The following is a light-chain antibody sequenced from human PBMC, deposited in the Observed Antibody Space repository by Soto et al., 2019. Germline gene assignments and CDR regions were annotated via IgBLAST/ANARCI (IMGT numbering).Light chain of an antibody. CDR3: QQYGRSPLLYT. J-gene: IGKJ2*01. CDR1: QSVTSNF. V-gene: IGKV3-20*01. CDR2: GAS. Sequence: ENVLTQSPGTLSLSPGERATLSCRASQSVTSNFLAWYQQKPGQAPRLLTYGASTRAAGVPDRFSGSGSGTDFTLTIPRLEPEDFAVYYCQQYGRSPLLYTFGQGTKLGVK.